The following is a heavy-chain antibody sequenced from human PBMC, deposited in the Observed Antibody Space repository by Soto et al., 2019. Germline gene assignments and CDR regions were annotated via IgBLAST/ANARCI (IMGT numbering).Heavy chain of an antibody. Sequence: PSETLSLTCAVYGGSFSGYYWSWIRQPPGKGLEWIGEINHSGSTNYNPSLKSRVTISVDTSKNQFSLKLSSVTAADTAVYYCARGFVTDIVVVVAAFDYWGQGTLVTVSS. CDR2: INHSGST. V-gene: IGHV4-34*01. CDR3: ARGFVTDIVVVVAAFDY. D-gene: IGHD2-15*01. J-gene: IGHJ4*02. CDR1: GGSFSGYY.